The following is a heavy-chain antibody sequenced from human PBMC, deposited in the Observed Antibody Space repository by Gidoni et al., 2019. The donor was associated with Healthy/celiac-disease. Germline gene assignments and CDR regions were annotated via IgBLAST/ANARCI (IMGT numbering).Heavy chain of an antibody. CDR2: IDPSDSYT. J-gene: IGHJ5*02. CDR1: GYSFTSYW. CDR3: ARPHRGRRPGIAVAVAEP. Sequence: EVQLVQSGAEVKKPGESLRISCKGSGYSFTSYWISWVRQMPGKGLEWMGRIDPSDSYTNYSPSFQGHVTISADKSISTAYLQWSSLKASDTAMYYCARPHRGRRPGIAVAVAEPWGQGTLVTVSS. D-gene: IGHD6-19*01. V-gene: IGHV5-10-1*01.